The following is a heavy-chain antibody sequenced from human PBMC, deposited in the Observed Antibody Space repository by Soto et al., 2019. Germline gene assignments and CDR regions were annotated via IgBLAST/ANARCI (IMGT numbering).Heavy chain of an antibody. CDR3: ARDLGYLSPVPP. J-gene: IGHJ5*02. V-gene: IGHV3-66*01. D-gene: IGHD3-16*01. CDR2: IYSVGST. Sequence: EVQLVESGGGLVQPGGSLRLSCAASGFTVSSNYMSWVRQAPGKGLEWVSVIYSVGSTYYADSVKGRFTISRDNSKNTLYLQMISLIAEDTAVYYCARDLGYLSPVPPWGQGTLVTVSS. CDR1: GFTVSSNY.